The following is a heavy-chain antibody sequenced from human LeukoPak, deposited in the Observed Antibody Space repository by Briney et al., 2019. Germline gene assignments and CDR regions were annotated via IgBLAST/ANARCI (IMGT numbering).Heavy chain of an antibody. CDR2: MNPNSGNT. D-gene: IGHD3-3*01. CDR1: GYTFTSYD. J-gene: IGHJ4*02. V-gene: IGHV1-8*01. Sequence: ASVKVSCKASGYTFTSYDINWVRQATGQGLEWMGWMNPNSGNTGYAQKFQGRVTMTRNTSISTDYMELSSLRSEDTAVYYCARLDPGDFCSGYSRLLDYWGQGTPVTVSS. CDR3: ARLDPGDFCSGYSRLLDY.